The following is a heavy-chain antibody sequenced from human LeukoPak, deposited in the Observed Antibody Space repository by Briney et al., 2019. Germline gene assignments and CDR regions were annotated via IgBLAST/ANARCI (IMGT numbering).Heavy chain of an antibody. CDR3: ARGAESPYY. Sequence: RPSETLSLTCTVSGGSISSSRYYWGWIRQPPGKGLEWIGSIYYSGSTYYNPSLKSRVTISVDTSNNQFSLKLSSVTAADTAVYYWARGAESPYYWGQGTLVTVSS. CDR2: IYYSGST. V-gene: IGHV4-39*01. CDR1: GGSISSSRYY. J-gene: IGHJ4*02.